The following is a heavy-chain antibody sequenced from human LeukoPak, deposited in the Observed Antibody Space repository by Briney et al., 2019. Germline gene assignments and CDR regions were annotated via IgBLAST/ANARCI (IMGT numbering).Heavy chain of an antibody. CDR1: GYTFTSYD. CDR3: ARDVLDYYDRSGYVT. CDR2: MNPNSGNT. Sequence: GASVKVSCKASGYTFTSYDINWVRQATGQGLEWMGWMNPNSGNTGYAQKFQGRVTMTRNTSISTAYMELSSLRSEDTAAYYCARDVLDYYDRSGYVTWGQGTLVTVSS. V-gene: IGHV1-8*01. D-gene: IGHD3-22*01. J-gene: IGHJ5*02.